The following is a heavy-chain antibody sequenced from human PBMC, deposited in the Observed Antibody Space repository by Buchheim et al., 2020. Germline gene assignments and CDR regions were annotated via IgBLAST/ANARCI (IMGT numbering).Heavy chain of an antibody. CDR3: ARDIGSYYDSSGYSYFDY. CDR1: GFTFSSYW. Sequence: EVQLVESGGGLVQPGGSLRLSCAASGFTFSSYWMSWVRQAPGKGLEWVANIKQDGSEKYYVDSVKGRFTISRDNAQNSLYLQMNSLRAEDTAVYYCARDIGSYYDSSGYSYFDYWGQGTL. CDR2: IKQDGSEK. J-gene: IGHJ4*02. V-gene: IGHV3-7*01. D-gene: IGHD3-22*01.